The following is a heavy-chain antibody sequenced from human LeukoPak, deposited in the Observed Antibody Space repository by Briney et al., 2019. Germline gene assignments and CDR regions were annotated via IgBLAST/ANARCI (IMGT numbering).Heavy chain of an antibody. D-gene: IGHD2-21*01. CDR1: GGSISSLNYH. CDR2: IYTSGST. Sequence: SETLSLTCTVSGGSISSLNYHWTWIRQPAGKGLELIGRIYTSGSTNYSPSFKSRVTISIDTSKNQFSLKLSSVTAADTAVYYCARDPGGCGPASWGPGTLVTVSS. J-gene: IGHJ5*02. V-gene: IGHV4-61*02. CDR3: ARDPGGCGPAS.